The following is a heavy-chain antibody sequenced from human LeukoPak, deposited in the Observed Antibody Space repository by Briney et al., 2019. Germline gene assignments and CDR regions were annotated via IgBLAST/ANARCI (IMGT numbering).Heavy chain of an antibody. CDR1: GFTFSSYW. CDR3: ARMPAPYDFWSGYSPVAFDI. J-gene: IGHJ3*02. D-gene: IGHD3-3*01. CDR2: INTDGSST. Sequence: GGSLRLSCAASGFTFSSYWMHWVRQAPGKGLVWVSRINTDGSSTSYADSVKGRFTISRGNAKNTLYLQMNSLRAEDTAVYYCARMPAPYDFWSGYSPVAFDIWGQGTMVTVSS. V-gene: IGHV3-74*01.